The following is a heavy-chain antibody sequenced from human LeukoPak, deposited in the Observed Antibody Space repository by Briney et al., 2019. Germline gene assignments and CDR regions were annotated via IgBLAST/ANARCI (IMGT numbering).Heavy chain of an antibody. CDR3: ARGWWLPVDY. Sequence: GRSLRLSCAASGFTFDDYAMHWVRQAPGKGLEWVSGISWNSGSIGYADSVKGRFTISRDNAKNSLYLQMNSLRAEDTALYYCARGWWLPVDYWGQGTLVTVSS. D-gene: IGHD5-12*01. CDR1: GFTFDDYA. CDR2: ISWNSGSI. J-gene: IGHJ4*02. V-gene: IGHV3-9*01.